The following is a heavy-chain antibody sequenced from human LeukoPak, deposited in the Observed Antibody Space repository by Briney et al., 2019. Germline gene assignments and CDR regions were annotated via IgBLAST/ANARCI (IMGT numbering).Heavy chain of an antibody. Sequence: PGGSLRLSCAASGFTFSSYGMHWVRQAPGKGLEWVAVISYDGSNKYYADSVKGRFTISRDNSKNTLYPQMNSLRAEDTAVYYCAKGGEYYYDSSGYPLDYWGQGTLVTVSS. D-gene: IGHD3-22*01. CDR1: GFTFSSYG. CDR3: AKGGEYYYDSSGYPLDY. V-gene: IGHV3-30*18. CDR2: ISYDGSNK. J-gene: IGHJ4*02.